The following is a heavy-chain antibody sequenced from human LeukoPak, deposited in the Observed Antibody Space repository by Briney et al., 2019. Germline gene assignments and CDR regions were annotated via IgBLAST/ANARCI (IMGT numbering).Heavy chain of an antibody. CDR2: IKQDGSEK. Sequence: GGSLRLSCAASGFTFSSYWMSWVRQAPGKGLEWVANIKQDGSEKYYVDSVKGRFTISRDNAKNSLYLQMNSLRAEDTAVYYCARDIGTRTGYYFDYWGQGTLVTVSS. CDR3: ARDIGTRTGYYFDY. J-gene: IGHJ4*02. V-gene: IGHV3-7*01. D-gene: IGHD1-1*01. CDR1: GFTFSSYW.